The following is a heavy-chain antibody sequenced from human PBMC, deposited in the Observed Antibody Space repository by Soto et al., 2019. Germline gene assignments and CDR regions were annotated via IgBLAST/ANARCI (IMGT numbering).Heavy chain of an antibody. J-gene: IGHJ6*03. CDR3: AREARYCSSTSCYGAHYYYMDV. CDR1: GGTFSSYT. D-gene: IGHD2-2*01. CDR2: IIPILGIA. Sequence: SVKVSCKASGGTFSSYTISWVRQAPGQGLEWMGRIIPILGIANYAQKFQGRVTITADKSTSTAYMELSSLRSEDTAVYYCAREARYCSSTSCYGAHYYYMDVWGKGTTVTVSS. V-gene: IGHV1-69*04.